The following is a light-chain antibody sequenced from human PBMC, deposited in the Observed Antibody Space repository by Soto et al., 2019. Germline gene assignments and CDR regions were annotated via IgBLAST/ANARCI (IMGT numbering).Light chain of an antibody. CDR2: GAS. V-gene: IGKV3-20*01. CDR3: QQDGRSLP. CDR1: QSVRHDY. J-gene: IGKJ4*01. Sequence: EIVLTQSPGTLSLSPGESATLSCRASQSVRHDYLAWYQHKPGRAPRLLIYGASNRVSGVPDRFSGSGSGTDFTLTISRLDPEDFAVYYCQQDGRSLPFGGGTKVDIK.